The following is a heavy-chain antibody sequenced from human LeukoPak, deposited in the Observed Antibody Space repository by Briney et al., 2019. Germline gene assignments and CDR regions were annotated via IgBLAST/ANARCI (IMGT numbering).Heavy chain of an antibody. V-gene: IGHV3-30*18. D-gene: IGHD3-9*01. J-gene: IGHJ4*02. Sequence: GRSLRLSCAASGFTFSSYGMHWARQAPGKGLEWVAVKSYDGSNKYYADSVKGRFTISRDNSKNTLYLQMNSLRAEDTAVYYCAKNRDDWLLNYFDYWGQGTLVTVSS. CDR1: GFTFSSYG. CDR2: KSYDGSNK. CDR3: AKNRDDWLLNYFDY.